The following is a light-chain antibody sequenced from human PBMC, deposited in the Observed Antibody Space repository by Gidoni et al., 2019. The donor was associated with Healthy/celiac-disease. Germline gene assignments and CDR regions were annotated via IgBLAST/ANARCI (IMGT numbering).Light chain of an antibody. CDR3: MQGTQWIT. Sequence: DVVMTQSPLSLPVTLGQPASISCRSSQSLVHSDGNTYLNWFQQRPGQSPRRLIYKVSNRDSGVPDRCSGRGSGTDFTLKISRVEAEDVGVYYCMQGTQWITCGQGTRLEIK. V-gene: IGKV2-30*02. CDR2: KVS. J-gene: IGKJ5*01. CDR1: QSLVHSDGNTY.